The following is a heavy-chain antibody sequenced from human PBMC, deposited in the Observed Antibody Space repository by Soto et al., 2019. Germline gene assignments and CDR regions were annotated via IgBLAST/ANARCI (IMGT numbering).Heavy chain of an antibody. CDR1: GGSVSSGSYY. CDR2: IYYSGST. D-gene: IGHD5-12*01. J-gene: IGHJ4*02. Sequence: PSETLSLTCTVSGGSVSSGSYYWSWIRQPPGKGLEWIGYIYYSGSTNYNPSLKSRVTISVDTSKNQFSLKLSSVTAADTAVYYCAREDGYSGYDWSFDYWGQGTLVTVSS. CDR3: AREDGYSGYDWSFDY. V-gene: IGHV4-61*01.